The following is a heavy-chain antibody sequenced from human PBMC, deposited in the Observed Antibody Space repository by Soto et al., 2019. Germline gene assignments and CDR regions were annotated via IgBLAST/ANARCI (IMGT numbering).Heavy chain of an antibody. V-gene: IGHV2-70*13. J-gene: IGHJ6*02. Sequence: SGPTLVNPTETLTLTCTFSGFSLTSPGMCVSWIRQSPGKALEWLALIERDDDDKYYSTSLKTRLTISKDTRKNQVVLTMANMEPADTATYYCARTIRGPRRFNGMDVWG. CDR1: GFSLTSPGMC. D-gene: IGHD1-20*01. CDR3: ARTIRGPRRFNGMDV. CDR2: IERDDDDK.